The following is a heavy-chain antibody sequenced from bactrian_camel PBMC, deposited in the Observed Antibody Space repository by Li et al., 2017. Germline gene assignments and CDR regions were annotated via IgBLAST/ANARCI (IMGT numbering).Heavy chain of an antibody. CDR2: IYSYGGNE. V-gene: IGHV3-3*01. D-gene: IGHD1*01. CDR1: VSGNGNQYTFAHNS. Sequence: HVQLVESGGGSVQDGGSLRLSCSGSVSGNGNQYTFAHNSVAWFRQFSPGQEREGVASIYSYGGNEQYIESVNGRFTISRDNAKNTVSLLMNSLKPEDTAMYYCAAGPSCQEGAGMAGYETQGQGTQVTVS. J-gene: IGHJ4*01.